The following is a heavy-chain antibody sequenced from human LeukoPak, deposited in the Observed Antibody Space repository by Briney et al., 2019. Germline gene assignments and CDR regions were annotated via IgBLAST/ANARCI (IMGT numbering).Heavy chain of an antibody. V-gene: IGHV3-21*01. J-gene: IGHJ6*03. CDR1: GFTFSSYS. Sequence: GGSLRLSCSASGFTFSSYSMNWVRQAPGKGLEWVSSISSSSSYIYYADSVKGRFTISRDNAKNSMYLKMNSLRAEDTAVYYCAREGSEGYSYGFMDVWGKGTTVTVSS. CDR2: ISSSSSYI. CDR3: AREGSEGYSYGFMDV. D-gene: IGHD5-18*01.